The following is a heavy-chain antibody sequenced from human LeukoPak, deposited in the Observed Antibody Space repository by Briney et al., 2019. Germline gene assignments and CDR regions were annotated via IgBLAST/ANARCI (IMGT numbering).Heavy chain of an antibody. CDR1: GYSFTSYW. CDR2: IYPGDSDT. D-gene: IGHD3-22*01. CDR3: ARAGETYYYDSSGYSPLDY. V-gene: IGHV5-51*01. J-gene: IGHJ4*02. Sequence: GESLKISCKGSGYSFTSYWIGWVRQMPGEGLEWMGIIYPGDSDTRYSPSLQGQVTISADKSISTAYLQWSSLKASDTAMYYCARAGETYYYDSSGYSPLDYWGQGTLVTVSS.